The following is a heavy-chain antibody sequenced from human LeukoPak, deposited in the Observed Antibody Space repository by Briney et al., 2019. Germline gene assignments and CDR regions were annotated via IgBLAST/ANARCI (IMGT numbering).Heavy chain of an antibody. Sequence: SETLSLTCTVSGGSISSYYWSWIRQPPGKGLEWIGYIYYSGSTNYNPPLKSRVTISVDTSKNQFSLKLSSVTAADTAVYYCARGGSGYDYGGAFDIWGQGTMVTVSS. CDR3: ARGGSGYDYGGAFDI. CDR1: GGSISSYY. CDR2: IYYSGST. V-gene: IGHV4-59*01. D-gene: IGHD5-12*01. J-gene: IGHJ3*02.